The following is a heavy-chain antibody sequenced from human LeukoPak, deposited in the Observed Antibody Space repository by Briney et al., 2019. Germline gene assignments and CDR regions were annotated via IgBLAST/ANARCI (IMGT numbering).Heavy chain of an antibody. J-gene: IGHJ4*02. D-gene: IGHD3-22*01. CDR1: GGSISSYY. V-gene: IGHV4-59*01. CDR3: ASYSSGYYYGY. Sequence: PSETLSLTCTVSGGSISSYYWSWIRQPPGKGLEWVGYIYYSGSTNYNPSLKSRVTISVVTSKNQFSLKLSSLTAADTAVYYCASYSSGYYYGYWGQGTLVTVSS. CDR2: IYYSGST.